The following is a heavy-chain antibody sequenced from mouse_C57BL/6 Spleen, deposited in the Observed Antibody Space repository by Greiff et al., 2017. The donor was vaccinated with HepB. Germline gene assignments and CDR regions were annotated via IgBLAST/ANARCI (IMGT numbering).Heavy chain of an antibody. J-gene: IGHJ1*03. D-gene: IGHD2-2*01. Sequence: QVQLKESGAELARPGASVKLSCKASGYTFTSYGISWVKQRTGQGLEWIGEIYPRSGNTYYNEKFKGKATLTADKSSSTAYMELRSLTSEDSAVYFCARWLRQTSWYFDVWGTGTTVTVSS. CDR2: IYPRSGNT. CDR1: GYTFTSYG. CDR3: ARWLRQTSWYFDV. V-gene: IGHV1-81*01.